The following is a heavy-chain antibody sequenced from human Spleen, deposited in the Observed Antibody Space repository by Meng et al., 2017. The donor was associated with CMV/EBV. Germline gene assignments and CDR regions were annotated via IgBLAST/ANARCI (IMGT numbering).Heavy chain of an antibody. J-gene: IGHJ4*02. Sequence: GGSLRLSCAASGFIFSDYYMSWIRQAPGKGLEWVSYISGRSAVIYYADSVKGRFTISRDNAQSSLYLQMNSLTAEDTAVYFCATEGFWGQGALVTVSS. CDR2: ISGRSAVI. CDR1: GFIFSDYY. CDR3: ATEGF. V-gene: IGHV3-11*04.